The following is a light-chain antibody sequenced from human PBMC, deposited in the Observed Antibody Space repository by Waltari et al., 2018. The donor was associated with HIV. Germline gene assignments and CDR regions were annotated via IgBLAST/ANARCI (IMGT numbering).Light chain of an antibody. CDR2: YVT. V-gene: IGLV2-14*03. CDR1: SSDVGGYNY. Sequence: QSALTQPASVSGSPGQSITIPCTGTSSDVGGYNYVSWYQQHPGKAPKLMIYYVTNRPSGISNRFSGSKSGNTASLTISGLQAEDEADYYCSSYTSSSTPRVVFGGGTKLTVL. CDR3: SSYTSSSTPRVV. J-gene: IGLJ2*01.